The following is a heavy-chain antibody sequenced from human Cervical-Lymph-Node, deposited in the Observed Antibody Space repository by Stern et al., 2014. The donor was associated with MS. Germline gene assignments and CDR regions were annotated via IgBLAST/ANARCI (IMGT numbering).Heavy chain of an antibody. Sequence: QVQLVQSGAEVKKPGSSVKVSCKASGGTFSNYGISWVRQAPGQGLVWMGGISPIFGTANYAQKFQGRVTITADETTSTAYMELSSLRSEDTAVYYCAREFNYDTSGYYFYYWGQGTLVTVSS. V-gene: IGHV1-69*01. J-gene: IGHJ4*02. D-gene: IGHD3-22*01. CDR3: AREFNYDTSGYYFYY. CDR2: ISPIFGTA. CDR1: GGTFSNYG.